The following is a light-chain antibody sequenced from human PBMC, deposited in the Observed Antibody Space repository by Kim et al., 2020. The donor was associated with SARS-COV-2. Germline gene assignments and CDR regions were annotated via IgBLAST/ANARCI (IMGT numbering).Light chain of an antibody. V-gene: IGLV9-49*01. J-gene: IGLJ3*02. Sequence: QPVLTQPPSASASLGASVTLTCTLSSGYSNYKVDWYQQRPGKGPRFVMRVGTGGIVGSKGDGIPDRFSVLGSGPNRYLTIKNIQEEDESDYHCGADHGSGSNFVYVFGGGTQLTVL. CDR1: SGYSNYK. CDR3: GADHGSGSNFVYV. CDR2: VGTGGIVG.